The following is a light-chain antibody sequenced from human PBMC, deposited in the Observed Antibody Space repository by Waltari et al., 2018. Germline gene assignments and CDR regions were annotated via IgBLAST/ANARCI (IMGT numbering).Light chain of an antibody. CDR2: PSS. CDR3: LQANSFPWT. Sequence: DIQMTQSPSSVSASVGDIVTITCRASLGISRWVAWYQQKPGKAPKLLILPSSSLRSGVPSRFSGSGSGTDFTLTISSLQPEDFATYYCLQANSFPWTFGQGTKVDIK. CDR1: LGISRW. J-gene: IGKJ1*01. V-gene: IGKV1-12*01.